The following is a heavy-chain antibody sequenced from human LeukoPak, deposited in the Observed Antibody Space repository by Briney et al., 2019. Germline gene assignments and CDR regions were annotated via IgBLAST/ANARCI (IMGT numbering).Heavy chain of an antibody. J-gene: IGHJ5*02. CDR2: INHGGGT. V-gene: IGHV4-34*01. CDR1: GGSFSAYY. D-gene: IGHD3-22*01. CDR3: AREAALYYYDSSGYYHP. Sequence: SETLSLTCGVSGGSFSAYYWNWIRQSPGKGLEWIGEINHGGGTTYNPSLRSRVTISVDTSKNQFSLKLSSVTAADTAVYYCAREAALYYYDSSGYYHPWGQGTLVTVSS.